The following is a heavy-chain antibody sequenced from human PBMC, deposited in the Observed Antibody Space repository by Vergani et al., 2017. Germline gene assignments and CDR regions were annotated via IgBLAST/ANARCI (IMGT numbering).Heavy chain of an antibody. J-gene: IGHJ4*02. V-gene: IGHV3-23*01. D-gene: IGHD5-18*01. Sequence: EVQLLESGGGLVQPGGSLILSCAASGFTFSSYAMSWVRQAPGKGLEWVSAISGSGGSTYYADSVKGRFTISRDNSKNTLYLQMNSLRAEDTAVYYCANQRGRGYSYGYSYWGQGTLVTVSS. CDR3: ANQRGRGYSYGYSY. CDR1: GFTFSSYA. CDR2: ISGSGGST.